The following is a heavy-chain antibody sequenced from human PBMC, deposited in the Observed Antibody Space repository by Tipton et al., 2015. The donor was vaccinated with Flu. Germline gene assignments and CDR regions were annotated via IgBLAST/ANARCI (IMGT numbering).Heavy chain of an antibody. CDR3: AGRDYSNYVSDPKSWFDP. D-gene: IGHD4-11*01. Sequence: TLSLTCAVSGYSISSNYFWGWIRQPPGMGLEWLGTVSRTGSTIYNPSLKSRVTLSIDTSKNQFSLKMKSVTATDMAVYYCAGRDYSNYVSDPKSWFDPWGQGTLVAVSS. CDR2: VSRTGST. J-gene: IGHJ5*02. V-gene: IGHV4-38-2*01. CDR1: GYSISSNYF.